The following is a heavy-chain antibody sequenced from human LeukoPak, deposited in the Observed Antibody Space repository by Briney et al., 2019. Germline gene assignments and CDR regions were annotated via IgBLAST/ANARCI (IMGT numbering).Heavy chain of an antibody. CDR2: IYSGGST. D-gene: IGHD3-10*01. V-gene: IGHV3-53*01. CDR1: GFTASSNY. Sequence: GGSLRLSCAASGFTASSNYMSWVRQAPGKGLEWVSVIYSGGSTYYADSVKGRFTISRDNSKNTLYLQMNSLRAEDTAVYYCAKAELYGSGSYYSYYFDYWGQGTLVTVSS. J-gene: IGHJ4*02. CDR3: AKAELYGSGSYYSYYFDY.